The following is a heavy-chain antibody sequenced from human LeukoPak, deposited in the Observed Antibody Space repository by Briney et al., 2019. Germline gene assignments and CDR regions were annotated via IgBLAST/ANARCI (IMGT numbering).Heavy chain of an antibody. D-gene: IGHD3-10*01. Sequence: PGRSLRLSCAASGFTFSSYAMHRVRQAPGKGLEWVAVMSYDGSNEYYADSVKGRFTIFRDSSKSTLYLQMNSLRAEDTALYYCAREGDYYGSGSYYNSPVDYWGQGTLVTVSS. CDR1: GFTFSSYA. CDR3: AREGDYYGSGSYYNSPVDY. J-gene: IGHJ4*02. V-gene: IGHV3-30*04. CDR2: MSYDGSNE.